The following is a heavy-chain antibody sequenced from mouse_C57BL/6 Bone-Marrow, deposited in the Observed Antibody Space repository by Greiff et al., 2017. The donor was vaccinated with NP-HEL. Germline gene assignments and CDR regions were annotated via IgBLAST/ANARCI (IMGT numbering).Heavy chain of an antibody. J-gene: IGHJ2*01. CDR3: ATGAVDY. D-gene: IGHD4-1*01. Sequence: QVQLKQPGAELVKPGASVKLSCKASGYTFTSYWMQWVKQRPGQGLEWIGEIDPSDSYTNYNQKFKGKATFTVDTSSSTAYVQLSSLTSEDSAVYYCATGAVDYWGQGTTLTVSS. V-gene: IGHV1-50*01. CDR2: IDPSDSYT. CDR1: GYTFTSYW.